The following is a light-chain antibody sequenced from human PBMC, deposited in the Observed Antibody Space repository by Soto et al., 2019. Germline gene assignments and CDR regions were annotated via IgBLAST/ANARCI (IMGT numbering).Light chain of an antibody. CDR2: DVS. CDR1: SSDVGGYNF. J-gene: IGLJ1*01. CDR3: CSYAGSYIYV. Sequence: QSVLTQPRSVSGSPGQSGTISCTGTSSDVGGYNFVSWYQQHPGKAPKVMIYDVSKRPSGVPDRFSGSKSGNTASLTISGLQAEDEADYYCCSYAGSYIYVFGTGTKLTVL. V-gene: IGLV2-11*01.